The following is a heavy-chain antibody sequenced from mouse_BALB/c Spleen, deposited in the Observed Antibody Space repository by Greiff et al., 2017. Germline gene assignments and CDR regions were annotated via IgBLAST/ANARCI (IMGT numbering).Heavy chain of an antibody. CDR1: GFTFSSYA. CDR3: ARDQGTGTFAY. CDR2: ISSGGSYT. V-gene: IGHV5-9-4*01. D-gene: IGHD4-1*01. Sequence: EVQRVESGGGLVKPGGSLKLSCAASGFTFSSYAMSWVRQSPEKRLEWVAEISSGGSYTYYPDTVTGRFTISRDNAKNTLYLEMSSLRSEDTAMYYCARDQGTGTFAYWGQGTLVTVSA. J-gene: IGHJ3*01.